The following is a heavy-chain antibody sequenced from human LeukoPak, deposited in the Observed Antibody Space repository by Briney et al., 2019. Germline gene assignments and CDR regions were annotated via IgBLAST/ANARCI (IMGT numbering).Heavy chain of an antibody. J-gene: IGHJ2*01. Sequence: GASVKVSCKASGGTFSSYAISWVRQAPGQGLEWMGRIIPILGIANYAQKFQGRVTITADKSTSTAYMELSSLRSEDTAVYYCARDTLYFYDSGSPLYWYFDLWGRGTLVTVSS. CDR1: GGTFSSYA. CDR3: ARDTLYFYDSGSPLYWYFDL. CDR2: IIPILGIA. V-gene: IGHV1-69*04. D-gene: IGHD3-10*01.